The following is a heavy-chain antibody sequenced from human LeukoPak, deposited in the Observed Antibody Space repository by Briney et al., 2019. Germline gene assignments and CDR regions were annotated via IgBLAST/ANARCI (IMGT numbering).Heavy chain of an antibody. V-gene: IGHV3-23*01. Sequence: PGGSPRLSCEASGFTFNNFGMHWVRQAPGKGLEWVSAISGSGGSTYYADSVKGRFTISRDNSKNTLYLQMNSLRAEDTAVYYCAKLTHSSSWYGDYWGQGTLVTVSS. J-gene: IGHJ4*02. CDR1: GFTFNNFG. D-gene: IGHD6-13*01. CDR3: AKLTHSSSWYGDY. CDR2: ISGSGGST.